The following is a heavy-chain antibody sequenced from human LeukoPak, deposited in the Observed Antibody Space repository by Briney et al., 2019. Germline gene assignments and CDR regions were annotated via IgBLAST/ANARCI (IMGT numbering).Heavy chain of an antibody. J-gene: IGHJ6*03. CDR1: GGSFSGYY. V-gene: IGHV4-34*01. CDR2: INHSGST. D-gene: IGHD3-10*01. CDR3: ARRIRGVIISPCYYYYYMDV. Sequence: PSETLSLTCAVYGGSFSGYYWSWIRQPPGKGLEWIGEINHSGSTNYNPSLKSRVTISVDTSKNQFSLKLSSVTAADTAVYYCARRIRGVIISPCYYYYYMDVWGKGTTVTISS.